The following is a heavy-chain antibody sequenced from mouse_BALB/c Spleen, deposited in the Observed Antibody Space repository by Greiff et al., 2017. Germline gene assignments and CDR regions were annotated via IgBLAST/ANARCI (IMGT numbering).Heavy chain of an antibody. CDR2: IDPENGDT. CDR3: KSYGSSDWFAY. V-gene: IGHV14-4*02. CDR1: GFNIKDYY. J-gene: IGHJ3*01. Sequence: VQLQQSGAELVRSGASVKLSCTASGFNIKDYYMHWVKQRPEQGLEWIGWIDPENGDTEYAPKFQGKATMTADTSSNTAYLQLSSLTSEDTAVYYCKSYGSSDWFAYWGQGTLVTVSA. D-gene: IGHD1-1*01.